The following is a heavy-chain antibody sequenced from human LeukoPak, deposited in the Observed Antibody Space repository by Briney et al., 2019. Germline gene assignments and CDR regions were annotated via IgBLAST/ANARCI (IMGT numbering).Heavy chain of an antibody. D-gene: IGHD3-10*01. Sequence: PSETLSLTCTVSGGSISSRNDYWGWIRQPPGEGLEWIGTIYYSGSTYYNPSLKSRVTISVDTSKNQFSLKLNSVTAADTAVYYCARGSLWFGESKSFDYWGQGTLVIVSS. CDR3: ARGSLWFGESKSFDY. J-gene: IGHJ4*02. CDR1: GGSISSRNDY. CDR2: IYYSGST. V-gene: IGHV4-39*07.